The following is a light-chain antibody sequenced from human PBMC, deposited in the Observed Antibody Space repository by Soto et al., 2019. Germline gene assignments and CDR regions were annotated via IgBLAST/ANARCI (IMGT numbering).Light chain of an antibody. J-gene: IGLJ1*01. CDR2: DVS. V-gene: IGLV2-11*01. Sequence: QSVLTQPRSVSGSPGQSVTISCTGTSSDVGGYNYVSWYQQHPGKAPKLMIYDVSKRPSGVPDRFSGSKSGNTASLTISGLQAEDEADYYCCSYAGIYTWVFGTGTKLTVL. CDR3: CSYAGIYTWV. CDR1: SSDVGGYNY.